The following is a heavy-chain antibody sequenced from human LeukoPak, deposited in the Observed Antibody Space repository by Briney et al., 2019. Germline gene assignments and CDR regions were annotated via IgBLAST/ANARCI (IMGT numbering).Heavy chain of an antibody. D-gene: IGHD3-3*01. CDR3: TRGSDTIFGVARDGFDS. Sequence: GRSLRLSCAASGFTFSPYAMHWVRQAPGKGLEWVGFIRGKPYGETTEYAASVQGRFTISRDDSESTTYLQLNSLKTEDTAVYYCTRGSDTIFGVARDGFDSWGQGTLVTVSS. CDR1: GFTFSPYA. V-gene: IGHV3-49*04. CDR2: IRGKPYGETT. J-gene: IGHJ4*02.